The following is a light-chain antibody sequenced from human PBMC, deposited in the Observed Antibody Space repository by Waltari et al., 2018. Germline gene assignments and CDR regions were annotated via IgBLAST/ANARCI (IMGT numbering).Light chain of an antibody. CDR3: HSRDTSSTRV. J-gene: IGLJ2*01. V-gene: IGLV3-19*01. CDR1: RLRRYY. Sequence: SSELTQDPAVSVALGQTVRSTCQGDRLRRYYASWYQQRPGQAPILVLYGQNTRPAGIPDRFSGSISGNTASLTITGAQAEDEADYYCHSRDTSSTRVFGGGTRLTV. CDR2: GQN.